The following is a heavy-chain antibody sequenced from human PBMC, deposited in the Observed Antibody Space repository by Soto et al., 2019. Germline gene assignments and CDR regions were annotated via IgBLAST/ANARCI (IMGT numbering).Heavy chain of an antibody. CDR1: GFTFSDFP. V-gene: IGHV3-30*04. CDR3: AKRRGDGYFEY. J-gene: IGHJ4*02. CDR2: ISADGITR. D-gene: IGHD2-21*01. Sequence: GGSLRLSCAASGFTFSDFPIYWVRQAPGKGLEWLTFISADGITRYYADSVKGRFTISRDNSRNTLFLQMSSLRPEDTAVYYCAKRRGDGYFEYWGQGTLVTVSS.